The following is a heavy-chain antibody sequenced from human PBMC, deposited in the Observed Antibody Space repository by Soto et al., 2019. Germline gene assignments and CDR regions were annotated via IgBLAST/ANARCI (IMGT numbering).Heavy chain of an antibody. CDR2: INPSGGST. CDR1: GYTFTSYY. Sequence: QVQLVQSGAEVKKPGASVKVSCKASGYTFTSYYMHWVRQAPGQGLEWMGIINPSGGSTSYAQKFQGRVKMTRDKSTSTVYMELGSLRSEDTAVYYCARDVRGGRRGMDVWGQGTTVTVSS. CDR3: ARDVRGGRRGMDV. V-gene: IGHV1-46*01. J-gene: IGHJ6*02. D-gene: IGHD3-10*02.